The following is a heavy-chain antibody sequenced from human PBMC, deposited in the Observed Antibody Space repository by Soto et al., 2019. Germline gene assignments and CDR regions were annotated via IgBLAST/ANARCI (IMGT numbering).Heavy chain of an antibody. CDR1: GFTFSSYA. D-gene: IGHD3-10*01. V-gene: IGHV3-23*01. Sequence: EVQLLESGGGLVQPGGSLRLSCAASGFTFSSYAMSWVRQAPGKGLVWVSAMSGSGAGTYYADSVKGRFTISRDNSKNTLYLQMTSLRFEDTAIYYCARPMEHWGQGSLVTVSS. J-gene: IGHJ1*01. CDR2: MSGSGAGT. CDR3: ARPMEH.